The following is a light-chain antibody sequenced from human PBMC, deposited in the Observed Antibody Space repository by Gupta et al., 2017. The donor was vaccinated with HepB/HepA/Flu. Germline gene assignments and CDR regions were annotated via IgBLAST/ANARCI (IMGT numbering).Light chain of an antibody. Sequence: YELTQPPSVSVSPGQTASITCSGDKLGDKYACWYKQKPGQSPVLVIYQDSKRTSGIPARFSGSNSGNTATLTISGTQAMDEANYYCQAWYSSTVVFGGGTKLTVL. CDR3: QAWYSSTVV. CDR2: QDS. V-gene: IGLV3-1*01. CDR1: KLGDKY. J-gene: IGLJ2*01.